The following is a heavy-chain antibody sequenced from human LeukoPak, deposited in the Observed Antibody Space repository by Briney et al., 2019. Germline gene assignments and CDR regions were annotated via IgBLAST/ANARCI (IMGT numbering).Heavy chain of an antibody. CDR1: GFTVSSNY. Sequence: GGSLRLSCAASGFTVSSNYMSWVRQAPGKGLEWVSAISGSGGSTYYADSVKGRFTISRDNSKNTLYLQMNSLRAEDTAVYYCAKQSSRPLDYYYYGMDVWGQGTTVTVSS. CDR3: AKQSSRPLDYYYYGMDV. J-gene: IGHJ6*02. CDR2: ISGSGGST. V-gene: IGHV3-23*01. D-gene: IGHD2-2*01.